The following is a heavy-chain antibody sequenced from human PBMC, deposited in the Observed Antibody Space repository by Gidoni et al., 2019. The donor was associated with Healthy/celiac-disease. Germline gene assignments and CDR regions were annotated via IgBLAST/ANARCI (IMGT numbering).Heavy chain of an antibody. J-gene: IGHJ4*02. D-gene: IGHD5-18*01. V-gene: IGHV3-30*18. CDR2: ISYDGSNK. CDR3: AKDSGGYSYGLDY. CDR1: GFTFSSYV. Sequence: QVQLVESGGGVVPPGRSLRLSCAASGFTFSSYVMHRVRQAPGKGLEWVAVISYDGSNKYYADSVKGRFTISRDNSKNTLYLQMNSLRAEDTAVYYCAKDSGGYSYGLDYWGQGTLVTVSS.